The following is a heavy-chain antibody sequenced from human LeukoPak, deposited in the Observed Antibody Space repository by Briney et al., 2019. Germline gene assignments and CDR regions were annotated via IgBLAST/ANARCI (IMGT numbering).Heavy chain of an antibody. D-gene: IGHD6-13*01. V-gene: IGHV3-53*01. Sequence: PGGSLRLSCAASGFTVSSSFMSWVRQAPGKGLEWVSVIYSSGYTVYTDSVKGRFTISRDNSRNTLYLQMNSLRAEDTAVYYCARASSTTAAGLFDYWGQGTLVTVSS. CDR2: IYSSGYT. J-gene: IGHJ4*02. CDR3: ARASSTTAAGLFDY. CDR1: GFTVSSSF.